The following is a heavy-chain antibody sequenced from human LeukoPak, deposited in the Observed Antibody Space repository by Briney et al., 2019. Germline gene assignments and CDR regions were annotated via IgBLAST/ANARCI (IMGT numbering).Heavy chain of an antibody. V-gene: IGHV3-53*01. CDR2: IYSGGST. CDR1: GLTVSNNY. D-gene: IGHD1-26*01. Sequence: GGSLRLSCAASGLTVSNNYMSWVRQAPGKGLEWVSTIYSGGSTYYADSVKGRFTISRDNSKNTLYLQMNSLRAEDTAVYYCARGRELGGYWGQGTPVTVSS. CDR3: ARGRELGGY. J-gene: IGHJ4*02.